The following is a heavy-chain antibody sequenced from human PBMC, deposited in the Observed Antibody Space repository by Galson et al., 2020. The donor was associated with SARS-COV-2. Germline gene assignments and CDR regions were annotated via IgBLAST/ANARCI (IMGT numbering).Heavy chain of an antibody. D-gene: IGHD6-19*01. CDR3: ARVWPYSSGLGGFEY. J-gene: IGHJ4*02. CDR1: GGSISGFY. Sequence: ASETLSLTCTVSGGSISGFYWSWIRQHPRTGLARIGNIYYSGSTYYNPSLKSRVTISVDTSKNQFSLELPSVTAADTAVYYCARVWPYSSGLGGFEYWGQGTLVTVSS. CDR2: IYYSGST. V-gene: IGHV4-59*01.